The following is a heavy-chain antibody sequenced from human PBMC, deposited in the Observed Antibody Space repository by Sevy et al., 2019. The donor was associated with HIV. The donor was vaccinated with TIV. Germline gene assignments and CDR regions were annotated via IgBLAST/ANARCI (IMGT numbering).Heavy chain of an antibody. CDR2: ISVYNGNT. Sequence: ASVKVSCKASGYTFTSYGISWARQAPGQGLEWMGWISVYNGNTNHAQKLQARVTMTTDTSTSTAYMELRSLRSDDTAVYYCARAGYYSGFYDILTGLDYWGQGTLVTVSS. J-gene: IGHJ4*02. CDR3: ARAGYYSGFYDILTGLDY. V-gene: IGHV1-18*01. D-gene: IGHD3-9*01. CDR1: GYTFTSYG.